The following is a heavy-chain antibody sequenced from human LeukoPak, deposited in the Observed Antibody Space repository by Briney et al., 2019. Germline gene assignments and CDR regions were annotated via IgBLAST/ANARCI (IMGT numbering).Heavy chain of an antibody. CDR1: GGSISSHY. J-gene: IGHJ3*02. D-gene: IGHD2-2*01. CDR2: MYYSGST. Sequence: SETLSLTCTVSGGSISSHYWSWIRQPPGKGLEWIGTMYYSGSTYYNPSLKSRVTISVDTSKNQFSVKLSSVTAADTAVYYCARDRPPDIVVVPTAPTDVFDIWGQGTMVTVSS. V-gene: IGHV4-59*11. CDR3: ARDRPPDIVVVPTAPTDVFDI.